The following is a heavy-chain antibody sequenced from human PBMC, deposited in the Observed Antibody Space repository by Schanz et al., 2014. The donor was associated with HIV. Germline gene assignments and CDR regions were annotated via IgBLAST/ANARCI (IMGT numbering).Heavy chain of an antibody. CDR1: GFTFSSHA. Sequence: EVQLLESGGDLVQPGGSLRLSCAASGFTFSSHAMSWVRQAPGKGLEWVSSITGSGDNTYYADSVKGRFTISRDNSKNMLYLQMNSLRVEDTALYYCAKDGEEDEIGMDVWGQGTTVTVSS. J-gene: IGHJ6*02. V-gene: IGHV3-23*01. CDR3: AKDGEEDEIGMDV. D-gene: IGHD2-21*01. CDR2: ITGSGDNT.